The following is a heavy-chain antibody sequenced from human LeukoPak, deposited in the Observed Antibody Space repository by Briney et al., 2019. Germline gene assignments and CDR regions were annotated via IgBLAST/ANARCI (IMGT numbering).Heavy chain of an antibody. CDR3: ARGRYCSGGSCYRYYYYYMDV. V-gene: IGHV4-34*01. Sequence: SETLSLTCAVYGGSFSVYYWSWIRQPPGKGLECIGEIYHSGGTNYNPSLKSRVTISVDTSKNQFSLKLSSVTAADTAVYYCARGRYCSGGSCYRYYYYYMDVWGKGTTVTVSS. D-gene: IGHD2-15*01. CDR1: GGSFSVYY. CDR2: IYHSGGT. J-gene: IGHJ6*03.